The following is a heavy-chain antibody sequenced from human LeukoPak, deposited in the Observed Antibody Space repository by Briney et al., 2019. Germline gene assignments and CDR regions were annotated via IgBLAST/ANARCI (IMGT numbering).Heavy chain of an antibody. CDR1: GFTFSNYW. J-gene: IGHJ5*02. Sequence: GSLRVSCAASGFTFSNYWMHWVRQAPGKGLVWVSCIRSDGSSTTYADFVKGRFTISRDNAKNTLYLQKNSLRDEDTAVYYCAKGYYYDSSGYYRCWFDPWSQGTVVTVSS. CDR3: AKGYYYDSSGYYRCWFDP. D-gene: IGHD3-22*01. V-gene: IGHV3-74*01. CDR2: IRSDGSST.